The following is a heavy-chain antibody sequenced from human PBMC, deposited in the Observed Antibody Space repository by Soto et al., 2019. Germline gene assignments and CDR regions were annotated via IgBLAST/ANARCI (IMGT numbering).Heavy chain of an antibody. CDR1: GYTFTNYG. J-gene: IGHJ5*02. V-gene: IGHV1-18*01. CDR3: AIDRGYSFDP. D-gene: IGHD3-10*01. CDR2: ISTYSGNT. Sequence: GASVKVSCKTSGYTFTNYGISWVRQAPGQGLEWLGWISTYSGNTNYAQKVQDRVTMTTDTATSTGYMELRNLRSDDTAMYYCAIDRGYSFDPWGQGTLVTVSS.